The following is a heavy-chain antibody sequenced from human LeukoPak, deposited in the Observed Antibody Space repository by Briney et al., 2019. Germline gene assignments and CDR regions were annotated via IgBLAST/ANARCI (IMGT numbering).Heavy chain of an antibody. CDR1: GGTFSSYA. J-gene: IGHJ4*02. V-gene: IGHV1-69*13. Sequence: GASVKVSCTASGGTFSSYAISWVRPAPGQGLEWMGGIIPIFGTANYAQKFQGRVTITADESTSTAYMELSSLRSEDTAVYYCAKSQRRGSTATPLFDYWGQGTLVTVSS. CDR2: IIPIFGTA. D-gene: IGHD3-10*01. CDR3: AKSQRRGSTATPLFDY.